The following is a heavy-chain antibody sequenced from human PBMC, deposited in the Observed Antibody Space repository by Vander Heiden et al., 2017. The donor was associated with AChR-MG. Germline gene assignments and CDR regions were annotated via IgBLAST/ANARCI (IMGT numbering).Heavy chain of an antibody. CDR2: INPNSGGT. Sequence: QVQLVQSGAEVKKPGASVKVSCKASRYTFTGYYMHWVRQAPGQGLEWMGWINPNSGGTNYIQKFQGRVTMTRDTSISTAYMELSRLRSDDTAVYYCAQRGYWGSDYFDDWGQGTLVTVSS. CDR1: RYTFTGYY. CDR3: AQRGYWGSDYFDD. J-gene: IGHJ4*02. D-gene: IGHD3-16*01. V-gene: IGHV1-2*02.